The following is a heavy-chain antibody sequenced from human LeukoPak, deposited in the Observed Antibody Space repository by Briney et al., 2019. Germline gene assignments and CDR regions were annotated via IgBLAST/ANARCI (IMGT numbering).Heavy chain of an antibody. D-gene: IGHD6-19*01. CDR1: GFTFSSYA. V-gene: IGHV3-30*04. CDR2: ISYDGSNK. Sequence: GRSLRLSCAASGFTFSSYAMHWVRQAPGKGLEWVAVISYDGSNKYYADSVKGRFTISRDSSKNTLYLQMNSLRAEDTAVYYCATTVAGTSAFDIWGQGTMVTVSS. J-gene: IGHJ3*02. CDR3: ATTVAGTSAFDI.